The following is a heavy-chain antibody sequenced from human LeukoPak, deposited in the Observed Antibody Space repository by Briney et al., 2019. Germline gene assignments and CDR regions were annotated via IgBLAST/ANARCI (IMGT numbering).Heavy chain of an antibody. J-gene: IGHJ4*02. Sequence: GRPLRLSCAASGFTFSSYGMHWVRQAPGKGLEWVAVIWYDGSNKYYADSVKGRFTISRDNSKSTLYLQMNSLRAEDTAVYYCARDDVEYNSGWLDYWGQGTLVTVSS. CDR1: GFTFSSYG. V-gene: IGHV3-33*01. CDR2: IWYDGSNK. D-gene: IGHD6-19*01. CDR3: ARDDVEYNSGWLDY.